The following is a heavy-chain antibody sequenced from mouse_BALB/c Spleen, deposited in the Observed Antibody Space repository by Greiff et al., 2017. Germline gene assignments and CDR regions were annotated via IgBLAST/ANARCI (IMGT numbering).Heavy chain of an antibody. V-gene: IGHV5-17*02. J-gene: IGHJ3*01. D-gene: IGHD1-2*01. CDR2: ISSGSSTI. CDR1: GFTFSSFG. Sequence: EVKVVESGGGLVQPGGSRKLSCAASGFTFSSFGMHWVRQAPEKGLEWVAYISSGSSTIYYADTVKGRFTISRDNPKNTLFLQMTSLRSEDTAMYYCAPLTTATGRFAYWGQGTLVTVSA. CDR3: APLTTATGRFAY.